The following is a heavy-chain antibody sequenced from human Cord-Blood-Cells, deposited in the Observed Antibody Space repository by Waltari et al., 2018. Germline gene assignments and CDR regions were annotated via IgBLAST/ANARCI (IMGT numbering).Heavy chain of an antibody. CDR3: ARAAAAGFDY. CDR2: ISYDGSNK. J-gene: IGHJ4*02. CDR1: GFTFSSYA. Sequence: QVQLVESGGGVVQPGRSLRLSCAASGFTFSSYAMHWVRQAPGKGLEWVAVISYDGSNKDYADSVKGRFTISRDNSKNTLYLQMNSLRAEDTAVYYCARAAAAGFDYWGQGTLVTVSS. D-gene: IGHD6-13*01. V-gene: IGHV3-30*04.